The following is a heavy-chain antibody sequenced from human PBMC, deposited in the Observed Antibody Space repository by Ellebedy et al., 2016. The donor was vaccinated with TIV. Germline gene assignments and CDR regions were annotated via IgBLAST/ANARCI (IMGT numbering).Heavy chain of an antibody. CDR2: ISSSSTSI. V-gene: IGHV3-11*06. Sequence: GESLKISCAASGFTFSDYFMSWIRQAPGKGLEWASYISSSSTSINYADSVKGRFTISRDNAKNSLYLQMNSLRVEDTAMYYCARGGGSSGWYGFDYWGQGTLV. CDR1: GFTFSDYF. J-gene: IGHJ4*02. CDR3: ARGGGSSGWYGFDY. D-gene: IGHD6-19*01.